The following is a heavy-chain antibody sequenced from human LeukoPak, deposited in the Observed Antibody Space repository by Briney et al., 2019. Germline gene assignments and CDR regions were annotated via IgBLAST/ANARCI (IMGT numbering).Heavy chain of an antibody. Sequence: GRSLRLSCAASGFTFSTYAMHWVRQAPGKGLEWVAVISYDGSSKNYGDSVKGRFTISRDDSKNTVYLQMNSLRLEDTAVYYCARVRCSGGGCFYNFDYWGQGSLVTVSS. CDR1: GFTFSTYA. CDR3: ARVRCSGGGCFYNFDY. V-gene: IGHV3-30-3*01. J-gene: IGHJ4*02. D-gene: IGHD2-15*01. CDR2: ISYDGSSK.